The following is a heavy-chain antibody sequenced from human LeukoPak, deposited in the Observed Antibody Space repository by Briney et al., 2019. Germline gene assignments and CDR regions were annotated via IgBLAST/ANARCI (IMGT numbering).Heavy chain of an antibody. J-gene: IGHJ4*02. D-gene: IGHD3-22*01. CDR1: GFTFSSYG. Sequence: PGRSLRLSCEASGFTFSSYGIHWVRQAPDKGLEWVAVVSYDGSDKYYADSVKGRFTISRDNSKNTLYLQMNSLRAEDTAVYYCARDRWSYDPQGGFDCWGQGTLVTVSS. CDR3: ARDRWSYDPQGGFDC. V-gene: IGHV3-30*03. CDR2: VSYDGSDK.